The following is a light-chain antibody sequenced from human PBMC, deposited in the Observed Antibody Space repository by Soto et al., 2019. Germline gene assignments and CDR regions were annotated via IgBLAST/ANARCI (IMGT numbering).Light chain of an antibody. V-gene: IGKV3D-20*02. CDR3: QQRTDWPWT. Sequence: IVFTQSPGTLSLSPGERATLSCRASQSVSNNYLAWYQQKPGQAPRLLIYDASIRATGIPAGFSGSGSGTDFTLTISSLEPEDFAVYYCQQRTDWPWTFGQGTKVDIK. CDR1: QSVSNNY. CDR2: DAS. J-gene: IGKJ1*01.